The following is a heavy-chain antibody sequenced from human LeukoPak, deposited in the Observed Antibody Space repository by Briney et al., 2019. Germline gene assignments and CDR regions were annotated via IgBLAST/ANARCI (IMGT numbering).Heavy chain of an antibody. V-gene: IGHV3-33*01. CDR2: MWYDGSNK. CDR1: GFTFSSYA. CDR3: AREFYYDSSGYYSYFDY. J-gene: IGHJ4*02. Sequence: GGSLRLSCAASGFTFSSYAMHWVRQAPGKGLEWVAVMWYDGSNKYYADSVKGRFTISRDNSKNTLYLQMSSLRAEDTAVYYCAREFYYDSSGYYSYFDYWGQGTLVTVSS. D-gene: IGHD3-22*01.